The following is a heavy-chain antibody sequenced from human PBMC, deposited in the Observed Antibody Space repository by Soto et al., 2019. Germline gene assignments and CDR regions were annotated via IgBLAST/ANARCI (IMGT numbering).Heavy chain of an antibody. V-gene: IGHV4-59*01. J-gene: IGHJ4*02. Sequence: SETLSLTCTVSGGSISSYYWSWIRQPPGKGLEWIGYIYYSGSTNYNPSLKSRVIISVDTSKNQFSLKLSSVTAADTAVYYCARDGYTFFDYWGQGTLVTVSS. CDR3: ARDGYTFFDY. D-gene: IGHD5-12*01. CDR1: GGSISSYY. CDR2: IYYSGST.